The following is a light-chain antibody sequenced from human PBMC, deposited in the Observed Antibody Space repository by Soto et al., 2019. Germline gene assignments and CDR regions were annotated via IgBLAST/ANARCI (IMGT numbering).Light chain of an antibody. Sequence: QSALTQPASVSGSPGQSITISCTGTSSDIGDYKFVSWYQLYPGKAPKLLISEVTNRPSGVSNRFSGSKSGNTASLTISGLRAEDEAAYYCSSYSSGMSLYVFGTGTKLTVL. CDR3: SSYSSGMSLYV. V-gene: IGLV2-14*03. CDR2: EVT. J-gene: IGLJ1*01. CDR1: SSDIGDYKF.